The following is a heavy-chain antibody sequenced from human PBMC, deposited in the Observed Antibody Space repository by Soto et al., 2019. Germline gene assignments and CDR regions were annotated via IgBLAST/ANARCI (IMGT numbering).Heavy chain of an antibody. CDR3: ARVXAGTYYDFWSGSHYFDY. CDR2: ISAYNGNT. Sequence: ASVKVSCKASGYTFTSYGISWVRQAPGQGLEWMGWISAYNGNTNYAQKLQGRVTMTTDTSTSTAYMELRSLRSDDTAVYYCARVXAGTYYDFWSGSHYFDYWGPGTLVTVSS. J-gene: IGHJ4*02. CDR1: GYTFTSYG. V-gene: IGHV1-18*04. D-gene: IGHD3-3*01.